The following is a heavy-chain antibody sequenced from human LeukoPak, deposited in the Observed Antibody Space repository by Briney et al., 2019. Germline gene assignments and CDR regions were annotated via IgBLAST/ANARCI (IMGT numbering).Heavy chain of an antibody. D-gene: IGHD4/OR15-4a*01. V-gene: IGHV1-18*01. CDR1: GYTFASYG. CDR2: ISAYNGNT. CDR3: ARDKIYGGLSSDY. J-gene: IGHJ4*02. Sequence: GASVKVSCKASGYTFASYGITWVRQAPGQGLEWMGWISAYNGNTNYAQNIQGRVTMTADTSTTTAYMELRSLRSDDTAVYYCARDKIYGGLSSDYWGQGTLVTVSS.